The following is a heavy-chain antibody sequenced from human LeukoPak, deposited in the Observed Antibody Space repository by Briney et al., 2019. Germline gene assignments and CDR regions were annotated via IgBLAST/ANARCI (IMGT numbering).Heavy chain of an antibody. CDR2: ISGSGGST. CDR3: TKSRHFSTNSHDY. J-gene: IGHJ4*02. V-gene: IGHV3-23*01. Sequence: GGSLRLSCAASGFTFSSYAMSWVRQAPGRGLEWVAVISGSGGSTYYADSVKGRFTISRDNSKNTLYLQMNSLRAEDTAVYYCTKSRHFSTNSHDYWGQGTLVTVSS. D-gene: IGHD2-2*01. CDR1: GFTFSSYA.